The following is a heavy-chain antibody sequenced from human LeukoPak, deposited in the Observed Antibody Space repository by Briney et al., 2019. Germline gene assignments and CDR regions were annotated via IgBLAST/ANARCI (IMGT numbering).Heavy chain of an antibody. CDR2: IIPILGIA. V-gene: IGHV1-69*04. Sequence: SVKVSCKASGGTFSSYAISWVRQAPGQGLEWMGRIIPILGIANYAQKFQGRVTITADKSTSTAYMELSSLRSEDTAVYYCARDAGYSSSWYDYWGQGTLVTVSS. D-gene: IGHD6-13*01. CDR3: ARDAGYSSSWYDY. J-gene: IGHJ4*02. CDR1: GGTFSSYA.